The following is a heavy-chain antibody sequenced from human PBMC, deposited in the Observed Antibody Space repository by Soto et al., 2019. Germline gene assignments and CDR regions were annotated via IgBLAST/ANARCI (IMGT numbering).Heavy chain of an antibody. J-gene: IGHJ4*02. V-gene: IGHV3-23*01. CDR1: GFTFSSYA. CDR3: AKPPDPLTTLGYFDY. CDR2: ISGSGGST. Sequence: PGGSLRLSCAASGFTFSSYAMSWVRQAPGKGLEWVSAISGSGGSTYYADSVKGRFTISRDNSKNTLYLQMNSLRAEDTAVYYCAKPPDPLTTLGYFDYWGQGTLVTVSS. D-gene: IGHD3-16*01.